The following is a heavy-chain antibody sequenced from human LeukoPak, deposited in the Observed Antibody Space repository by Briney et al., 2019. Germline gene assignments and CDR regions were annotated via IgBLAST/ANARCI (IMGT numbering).Heavy chain of an antibody. J-gene: IGHJ4*02. V-gene: IGHV3-21*01. CDR3: ARPPYDSSGYYYGYNY. D-gene: IGHD3-22*01. Sequence: GGSLRLSCAASGFTFSSYSMNWVRQAPGKGLEWVSSISSSSSYIYYADSVKGRFTIPRDNAKNSLYLQMNSLRAEDTAVYYCARPPYDSSGYYYGYNYWGQGALVTVSS. CDR1: GFTFSSYS. CDR2: ISSSSSYI.